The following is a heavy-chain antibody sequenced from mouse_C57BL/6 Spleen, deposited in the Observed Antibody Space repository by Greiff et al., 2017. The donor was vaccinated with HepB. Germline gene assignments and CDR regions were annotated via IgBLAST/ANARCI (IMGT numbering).Heavy chain of an antibody. CDR2: IDPNSGGT. J-gene: IGHJ4*01. CDR3: AKSGYYGSSYYAMDY. Sequence: VQLQQPGAELVKPGASVKLSCKASGYTFTSYWMHWVKQRPGRGLEWLGRIDPNSGGTKYNEKFKSKATLTVDKPSSTAYMQLSSLTSEDSAVYYCAKSGYYGSSYYAMDYWGQGASVTVSS. CDR1: GYTFTSYW. D-gene: IGHD1-1*01. V-gene: IGHV1-72*01.